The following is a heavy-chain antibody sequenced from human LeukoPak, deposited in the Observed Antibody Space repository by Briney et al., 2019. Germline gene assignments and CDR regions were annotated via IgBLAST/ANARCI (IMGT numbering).Heavy chain of an antibody. J-gene: IGHJ4*02. V-gene: IGHV4-39*01. CDR1: GGSVSSGSYY. CDR2: IYYSGST. CDR3: QSRFLEWLLDY. Sequence: SETLSLTCTVSGGSVSSGSYYWSWIRQPPGKGLEWIGSIYYSGSTYYNPSLKSRVTISVDTSKNQFSLRLSSVTATDTAMYYCQSRFLEWLLDYWGQGTLVSVFS. D-gene: IGHD3-3*01.